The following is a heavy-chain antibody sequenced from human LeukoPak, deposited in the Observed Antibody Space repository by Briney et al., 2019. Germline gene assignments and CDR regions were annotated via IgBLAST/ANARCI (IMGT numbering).Heavy chain of an antibody. Sequence: PSQTLSLTCTVSGGSISSGDYYWSWIRQPPGKGLEWIGYIYYSGSTNYNPSLKSRVTISVDTSKNQFSLKLSSVTAADTAVYYCARDLGWLLAFDIWGQGTMVTVSS. CDR1: GGSISSGDYY. CDR2: IYYSGST. CDR3: ARDLGWLLAFDI. D-gene: IGHD3-3*01. V-gene: IGHV4-30-4*08. J-gene: IGHJ3*02.